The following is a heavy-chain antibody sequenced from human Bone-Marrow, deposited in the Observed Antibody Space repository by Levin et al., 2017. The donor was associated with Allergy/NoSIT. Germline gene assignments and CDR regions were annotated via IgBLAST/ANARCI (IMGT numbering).Heavy chain of an antibody. CDR1: GFTFSAFE. V-gene: IGHV3-48*03. J-gene: IGHJ6*02. D-gene: IGHD5-24*01. Sequence: SCAGSGFTFSAFEMNWVRQAPGKGLEWISYINTDSKKIYYAESVKGRFAISRDNAKNSLFLQMNSLRVEDTAMYYCARDGWHYYSLDVWGQGTTVTVSS. CDR2: INTDSKKI. CDR3: ARDGWHYYSLDV.